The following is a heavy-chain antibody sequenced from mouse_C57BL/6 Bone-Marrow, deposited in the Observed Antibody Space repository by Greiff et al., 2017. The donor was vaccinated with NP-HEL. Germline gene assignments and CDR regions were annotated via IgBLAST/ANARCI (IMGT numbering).Heavy chain of an antibody. J-gene: IGHJ2*01. CDR2: IYPRSGNT. Sequence: VKLQESGAELARPGASVKLSCKASGYTFTRYGISWVKQRTGQGLEWIGEIYPRSGNTYYNEKFKGKATLTADKSSSTAYMELRSLTSEDSAVYFCAREGSRNYFDYWGQGTTLTVSS. D-gene: IGHD3-3*01. CDR3: AREGSRNYFDY. V-gene: IGHV1-81*01. CDR1: GYTFTRYG.